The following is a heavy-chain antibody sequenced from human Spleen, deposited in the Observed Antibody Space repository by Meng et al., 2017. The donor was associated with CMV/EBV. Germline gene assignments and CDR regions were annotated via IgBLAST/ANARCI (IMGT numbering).Heavy chain of an antibody. CDR3: AKGLTSGSYYMYS. CDR1: GFTFSSYA. J-gene: IGHJ4*02. Sequence: GESLKISCAASGFTFSSYAMSWVRQAPGKGLEWVSAISGSGGSTYYADSVKGRFTISRDNSKNTLYLQMNRLRAEDTAVYYCAKGLTSGSYYMYSWGQGTLVTVSS. D-gene: IGHD3-10*01. V-gene: IGHV3-23*01. CDR2: ISGSGGST.